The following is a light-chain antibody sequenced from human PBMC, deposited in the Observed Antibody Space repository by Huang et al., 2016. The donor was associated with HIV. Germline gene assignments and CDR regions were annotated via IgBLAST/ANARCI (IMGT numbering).Light chain of an antibody. J-gene: IGKJ1*01. CDR1: QGINSY. Sequence: IQLTQSPSSLSASVGDRVTITCRASQGINSYLAWYQEKAGKAPRLLIYAASTLQSGVPSRFSGSGSGTDFTLTISSLQPEDFATYYCQQLNSYPGTFGQGTKVEIK. V-gene: IGKV1-9*01. CDR2: AAS. CDR3: QQLNSYPGT.